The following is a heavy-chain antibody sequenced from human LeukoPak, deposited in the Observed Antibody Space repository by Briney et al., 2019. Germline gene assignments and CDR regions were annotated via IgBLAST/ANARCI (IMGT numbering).Heavy chain of an antibody. V-gene: IGHV4-31*03. CDR3: ARLNYYDSGSLTYSFDY. J-gene: IGHJ4*02. CDR2: IYYLDAT. D-gene: IGHD3-10*01. Sequence: SQTLSLTCTVSGTSISSSTYYYWSWIRQHPGEAPEWMGYIYYLDATYYNPSLKSRVSISVAASENQFSLKLTSVTAADTAVYYCARLNYYDSGSLTYSFDYWGQGTPVTVSP. CDR1: GTSISSSTYYY.